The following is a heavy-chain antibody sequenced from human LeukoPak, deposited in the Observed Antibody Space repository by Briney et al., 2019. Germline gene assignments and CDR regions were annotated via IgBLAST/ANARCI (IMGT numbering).Heavy chain of an antibody. CDR3: AKRGGDAFDI. J-gene: IGHJ3*02. V-gene: IGHV3-30*02. Sequence: GGSPRLSCAASGFTFSSYGMHWIRQAPGKGLEWVAFIRYDGSNKYYADSVKGRFTISRDNSKNTLYLRMNSLRAEDTAVYYCAKRGGDAFDIWGQGTMVTVSS. CDR2: IRYDGSNK. CDR1: GFTFSSYG. D-gene: IGHD3-16*01.